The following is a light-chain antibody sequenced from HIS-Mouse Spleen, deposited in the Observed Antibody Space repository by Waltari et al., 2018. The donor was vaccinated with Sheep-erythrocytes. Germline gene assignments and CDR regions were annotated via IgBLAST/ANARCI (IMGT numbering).Light chain of an antibody. CDR3: SSYTSSSTPVV. J-gene: IGLJ2*01. CDR2: DVS. Sequence: QSALTQPASVSGSPGQSITISCTGTSSDVGGYNYVSWYQQHPGKATKLMNYDVSNRPAGVSNRFSGSTSGNTASLTISGLQAEDEADYYCSSYTSSSTPVVFGGGTKLTVL. CDR1: SSDVGGYNY. V-gene: IGLV2-14*01.